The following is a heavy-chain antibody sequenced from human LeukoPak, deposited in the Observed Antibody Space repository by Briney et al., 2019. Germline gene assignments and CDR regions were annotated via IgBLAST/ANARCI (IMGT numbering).Heavy chain of an antibody. V-gene: IGHV3-48*03. D-gene: IGHD1-1*01. J-gene: IGHJ4*02. CDR2: ISSSGSTI. CDR1: GFTFSSFE. CDR3: ARGVQLERLSYFDY. Sequence: GGSLRLSCAASGFTFSSFEMNWVRQAPGKGLEWVSYISSSGSTIHYADSVKGRFTISRDNAKNSLYLQMNSLRAEDTAFYYCARGVQLERLSYFDYWGQGTLVTVSS.